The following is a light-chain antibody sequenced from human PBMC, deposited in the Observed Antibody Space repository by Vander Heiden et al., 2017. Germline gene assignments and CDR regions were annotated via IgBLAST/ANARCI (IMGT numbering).Light chain of an antibody. CDR3: RQDNNYPLT. CDR2: KAS. Sequence: DIQMTQTPATLSASPGDRVTITCRASQTLDSWLAWYQQKPGKAPKLLIYKASTLHTGVPSRFSGSGSETEFLLTLSSLQPDDSATYFCRQDNNYPLTFGGGNKVEV. CDR1: QTLDSW. J-gene: IGKJ4*01. V-gene: IGKV1-5*03.